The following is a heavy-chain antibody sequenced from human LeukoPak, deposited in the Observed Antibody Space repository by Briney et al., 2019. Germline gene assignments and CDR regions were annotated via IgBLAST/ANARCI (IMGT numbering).Heavy chain of an antibody. CDR2: IYYSGSTNYN. V-gene: IGHV4-59*08. Sequence: SETLSLTCTVSGGSISSYYWSWVRQPPGKGLEWIGYIYYSGSTNYNNYNPSLKSRVTISVDTSKNRFSLKLDSVTAADTAVYYCAAESERWLVRSWGQGTLVTVSS. D-gene: IGHD6-19*01. J-gene: IGHJ4*02. CDR3: AAESERWLVRS. CDR1: GGSISSYY.